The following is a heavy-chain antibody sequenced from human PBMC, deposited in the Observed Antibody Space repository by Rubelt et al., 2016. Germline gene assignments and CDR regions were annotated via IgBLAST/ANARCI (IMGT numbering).Heavy chain of an antibody. D-gene: IGHD6-19*01. Sequence: QVQLQQWGAGLLKPSETLSLTYAVHGGSFSGYYWLWIRQPPGQGVEWIGEINHRGGTNYNPSLTSRVTISVDTSKNQFSLKLSSVTAADTAVYYCARVSGWYRAPGQDFDYWGQGTLVTVSS. V-gene: IGHV4-34*01. CDR3: ARVSGWYRAPGQDFDY. CDR1: GGSFSGYY. J-gene: IGHJ4*02. CDR2: INHRGGT.